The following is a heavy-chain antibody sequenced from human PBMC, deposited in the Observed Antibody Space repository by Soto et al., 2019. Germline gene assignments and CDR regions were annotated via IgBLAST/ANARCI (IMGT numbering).Heavy chain of an antibody. J-gene: IGHJ5*02. Sequence: RGESLKISCKGSGYIFSNYWIGWVRQMPGKGLEWMGIIYPGDSDTRYSPSFQGQVTISADKSISTAYLQWSSLKASDTAMYYCARWTRYYDILTGYTNWFDPWGQGTLVTVSS. CDR3: ARWTRYYDILTGYTNWFDP. CDR1: GYIFSNYW. CDR2: IYPGDSDT. V-gene: IGHV5-51*01. D-gene: IGHD3-9*01.